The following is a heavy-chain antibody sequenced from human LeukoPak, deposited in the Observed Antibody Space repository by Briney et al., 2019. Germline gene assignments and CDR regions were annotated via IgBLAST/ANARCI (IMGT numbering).Heavy chain of an antibody. CDR3: AREVGGYFQYNWFDP. CDR1: GGTFSSYA. D-gene: IGHD2-21*01. Sequence: SVKVSCKASGGTFSSYAISWVRQAPGQGLEWMGRIIPIFGIANYAQKFQGRVTITADKSTSTAYMGLSSLRSEDTAVYYCAREVGGYFQYNWFDPWGQGTLVTVSS. CDR2: IIPIFGIA. V-gene: IGHV1-69*04. J-gene: IGHJ5*02.